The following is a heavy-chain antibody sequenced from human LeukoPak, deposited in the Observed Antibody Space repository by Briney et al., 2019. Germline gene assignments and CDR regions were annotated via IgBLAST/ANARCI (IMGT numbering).Heavy chain of an antibody. Sequence: SETLSLTCTVSGGSISSYFWSWIRQPPGKGLEWIGYISASGSTNYNPSPKSRVTISVDASKKQFSLKLSSVTAADTAVYYCARQGLHLDYWGQGTLVTVSS. CDR2: ISASGST. J-gene: IGHJ4*02. V-gene: IGHV4-4*09. CDR1: GGSISSYF. CDR3: ARQGLHLDY.